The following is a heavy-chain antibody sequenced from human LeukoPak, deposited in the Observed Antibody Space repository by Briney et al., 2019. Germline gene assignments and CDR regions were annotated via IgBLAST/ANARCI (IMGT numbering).Heavy chain of an antibody. Sequence: GGSLRLSCAASGFTFSNYGMHWVRQAPGKGLEWVAFIGYDGSNKYYADSVKGRFTISRDNSKNTLYLQMNSLRAEDTAVYYCAKDPGIAVAGYYMDVWGKGTTVTVSS. J-gene: IGHJ6*03. CDR2: IGYDGSNK. D-gene: IGHD6-19*01. CDR3: AKDPGIAVAGYYMDV. V-gene: IGHV3-30*02. CDR1: GFTFSNYG.